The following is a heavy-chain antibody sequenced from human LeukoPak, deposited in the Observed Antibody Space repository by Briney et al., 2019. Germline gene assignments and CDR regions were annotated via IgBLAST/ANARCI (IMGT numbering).Heavy chain of an antibody. CDR2: ISAYNGNT. CDR1: GYTFTSYG. J-gene: IGHJ4*02. V-gene: IGHV1-18*01. Sequence: ASVKVSCKASGYTFTSYGISWVRQAPGQGLEWMGWISAYNGNTNYAQKLQGRVTMTTDTSTSTAYMELRSLRSDDTAVYYCARDPGGAVAGIPNLDYWGQGTLVIVSS. D-gene: IGHD6-19*01. CDR3: ARDPGGAVAGIPNLDY.